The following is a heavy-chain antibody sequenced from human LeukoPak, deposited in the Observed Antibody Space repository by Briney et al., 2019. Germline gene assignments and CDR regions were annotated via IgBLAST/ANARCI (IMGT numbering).Heavy chain of an antibody. D-gene: IGHD1-26*01. V-gene: IGHV1-2*02. Sequence: GASVKVSCKASGYTFTGYYMHWVRQAPGQGLEWMGWINPNSGGTNYAQKFQGRVTMTRDTAISTAYMGLYSLRSDDTAVYFCAREVGYSSSYYGRFDPWGQGTLVTVSS. CDR2: INPNSGGT. J-gene: IGHJ5*02. CDR1: GYTFTGYY. CDR3: AREVGYSSSYYGRFDP.